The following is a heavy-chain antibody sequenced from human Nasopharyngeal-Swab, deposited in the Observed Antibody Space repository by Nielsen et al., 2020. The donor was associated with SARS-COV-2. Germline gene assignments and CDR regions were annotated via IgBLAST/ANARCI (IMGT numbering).Heavy chain of an antibody. D-gene: IGHD3-10*01. J-gene: IGHJ6*02. V-gene: IGHV4-31*03. CDR2: IYYSGST. CDR1: GGSISSGGYY. Sequence: SETLSLTCIVSGGSISSGGYYWSWIRQHPGKGLEWIGYIYYSGSTYYNPSLKSRVTISVDTSKNQFSLKLSSVTAADTAVYYCARDGYGSGGMDVWGQGTTVTVSS. CDR3: ARDGYGSGGMDV.